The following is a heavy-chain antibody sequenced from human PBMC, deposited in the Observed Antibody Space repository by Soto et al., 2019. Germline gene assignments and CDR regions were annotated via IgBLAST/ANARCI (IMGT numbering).Heavy chain of an antibody. Sequence: QVQLLESGPGLVKPSETLSLTCTVSGGSISSYYWSWIRQPPGKGLEWIGYIYSSGSTNYNPSLNSRLTTSVDTSTTQFSLKLSSVTAADTAVYYCARRYGGGFDYWGPGTLVTVSS. D-gene: IGHD3-10*01. CDR2: IYSSGST. CDR1: GGSISSYY. V-gene: IGHV4-59*08. CDR3: ARRYGGGFDY. J-gene: IGHJ4*02.